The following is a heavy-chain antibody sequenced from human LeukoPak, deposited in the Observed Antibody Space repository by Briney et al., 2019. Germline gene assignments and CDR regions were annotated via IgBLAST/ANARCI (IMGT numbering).Heavy chain of an antibody. CDR2: IRSKAYGGTT. Sequence: GGSLRLSCAASGFTLSSYSMSWVRQAPGKGLEWVGFIRSKAYGGTTEYAASVKGRFTISRDDSKSIAYLQMNSLKTEDTAVYYCTRDGYSSGWTRSFDYWGQGTLVTVSS. D-gene: IGHD6-19*01. CDR1: GFTLSSYS. J-gene: IGHJ4*02. CDR3: TRDGYSSGWTRSFDY. V-gene: IGHV3-49*04.